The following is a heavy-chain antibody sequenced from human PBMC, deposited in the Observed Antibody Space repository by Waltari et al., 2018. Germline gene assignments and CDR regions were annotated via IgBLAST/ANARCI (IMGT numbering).Heavy chain of an antibody. J-gene: IGHJ2*01. CDR1: GYTFAACY. D-gene: IGHD3-22*01. CDR2: INPNGGGT. Sequence: QVQLVQSGAEVKKPGASVKVSCEASGYTFAACYLYWLRRAPGQGLEWMGWINPNGGGTNYAQKFQGRVTMTSDTSISTAYMELSGLKSDDTAVYYCARPHYCDTSGTSYFDLWGRGTLVTVSP. CDR3: ARPHYCDTSGTSYFDL. V-gene: IGHV1-2*02.